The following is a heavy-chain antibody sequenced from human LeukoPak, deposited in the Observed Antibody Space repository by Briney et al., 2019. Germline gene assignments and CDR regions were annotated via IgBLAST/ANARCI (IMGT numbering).Heavy chain of an antibody. Sequence: PGGSLRLSCVASGFTFSTYTMNWIRQAPGKGLEWVSGSIGSGGSAFYADSVKGRFSISRDTSKNTLFLHMNNLRAGDTAVYYCAKLTTSWGQGTLVTVSS. V-gene: IGHV3-23*01. D-gene: IGHD4-11*01. CDR1: GFTFSTYT. CDR3: AKLTTS. J-gene: IGHJ4*02. CDR2: SIGSGGSA.